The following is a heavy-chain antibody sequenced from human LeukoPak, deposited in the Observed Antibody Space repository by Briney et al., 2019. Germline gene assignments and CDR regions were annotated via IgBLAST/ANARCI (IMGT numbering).Heavy chain of an antibody. CDR1: GFTFTSPA. J-gene: IGHJ6*02. D-gene: IGHD5-12*01. CDR2: IVVGSGNT. V-gene: IGHV1-58*01. CDR3: AAVATITDYYYYGMDV. Sequence: SVKVSCKASGFTFTSPAVQWVRQARGQRLEWIGWIVVGSGNTNYAQKFQERVTITRDMSTSTAYMELSSLRSEDTAVYYCAAVATITDYYYYGMDVWGQGTTVTVSS.